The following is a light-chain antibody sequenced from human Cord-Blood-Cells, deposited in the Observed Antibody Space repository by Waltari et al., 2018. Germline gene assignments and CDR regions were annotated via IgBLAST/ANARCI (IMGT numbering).Light chain of an antibody. J-gene: IGKJ1*01. CDR1: QSFSSN. V-gene: IGKV3-15*01. CDR2: GAS. CDR3: QQYNNWWT. Sequence: EIVMTQSPATLSVSPGERATLSCRASQSFSSNLAWYQQKPGQAPRLLIYGASTRATCIPARFSGSGSGTEFTLTISSLQSEDFAVYYCQQYNNWWTFGQGTKVEIK.